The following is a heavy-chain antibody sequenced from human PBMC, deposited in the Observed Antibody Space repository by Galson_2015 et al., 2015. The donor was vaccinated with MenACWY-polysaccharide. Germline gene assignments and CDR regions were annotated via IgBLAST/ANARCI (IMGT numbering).Heavy chain of an antibody. CDR1: GFTFRGNG. V-gene: IGHV3-30*02. J-gene: IGHJ4*02. Sequence: SLRLSCAASGFTFRGNGMHWVRQAPGKGLEWVALIRNDEISKHYIDAVKGRFTISRDNSKNTLYLQMNSLRPEDTAVYYCARNPSRLDIAAASHWGQGALVTVSS. D-gene: IGHD6-13*01. CDR3: ARNPSRLDIAAASH. CDR2: IRNDEISK.